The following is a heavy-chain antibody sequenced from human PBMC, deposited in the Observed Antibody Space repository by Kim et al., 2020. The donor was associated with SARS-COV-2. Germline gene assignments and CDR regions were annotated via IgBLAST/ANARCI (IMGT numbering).Heavy chain of an antibody. CDR2: ISWNSGNV. CDR3: TRDRRNIWFVDLDY. CDR1: GFTFDDYA. Sequence: GGSLRLSCAASGFTFDDYAMHWVRQAPGKGLEWVAGISWNSGNVGYADPVRGRFIITRDNAKNSLYLQMNSLRTEDTALYYCTRDRRNIWFVDLDYWGQGTLVTVSS. J-gene: IGHJ4*02. D-gene: IGHD3-10*01. V-gene: IGHV3-9*01.